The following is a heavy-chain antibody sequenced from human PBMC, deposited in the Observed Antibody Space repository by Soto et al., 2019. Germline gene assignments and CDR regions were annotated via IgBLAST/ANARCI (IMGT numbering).Heavy chain of an antibody. D-gene: IGHD3-22*01. CDR1: GCTFSTYA. Sequence: EVQLLESGGGLIQPGGSLRLSCAASGCTFSTYAMSWVRQAPGKGLEWVSSISAGAGRTDYADSVKGRFTISRDNSKNTLYLQMNSLRAEDTAVYYCAKGYYYDSSGYFEYWGQGTLVTVSS. J-gene: IGHJ4*02. V-gene: IGHV3-23*01. CDR2: ISAGAGRT. CDR3: AKGYYYDSSGYFEY.